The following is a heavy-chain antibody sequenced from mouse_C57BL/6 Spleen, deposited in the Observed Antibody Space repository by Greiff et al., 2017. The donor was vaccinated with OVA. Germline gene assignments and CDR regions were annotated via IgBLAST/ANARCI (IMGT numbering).Heavy chain of an antibody. J-gene: IGHJ2*01. CDR2: IYPRSGNT. CDR1: GYTFTSYG. V-gene: IGHV1-81*01. Sequence: VQLQQSGAELARPGASVKLSCKASGYTFTSYGISWVKQRTGQGLEWIGEIYPRSGNTYYNEKFKGKATLPADKSSSTAYMELRSLTSEDSAVYFCARDYYGSPHFDYWGQGTTLTVSS. D-gene: IGHD1-1*01. CDR3: ARDYYGSPHFDY.